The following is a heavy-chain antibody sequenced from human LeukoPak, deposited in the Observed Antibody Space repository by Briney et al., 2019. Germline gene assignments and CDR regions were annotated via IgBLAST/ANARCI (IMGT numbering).Heavy chain of an antibody. Sequence: ASVKVSCKASGYTFTSYDINWVRQATGQGLEWMGWMNPNSGNTGYAQKVQGRVTMTRNTSISTAYMELSILRSEDTAVYYCAILPIMITFGGVNAFDIWGQGTMVTVSS. CDR3: AILPIMITFGGVNAFDI. D-gene: IGHD3-16*01. V-gene: IGHV1-8*01. J-gene: IGHJ3*02. CDR2: MNPNSGNT. CDR1: GYTFTSYD.